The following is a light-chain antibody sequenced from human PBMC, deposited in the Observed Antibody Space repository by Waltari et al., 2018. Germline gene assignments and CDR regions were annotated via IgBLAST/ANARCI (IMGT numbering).Light chain of an antibody. CDR1: QSISRF. Sequence: DIQMTQSPSSLSASVGDRVTIPCRASQSISRFLNWYQQTTGKAPKLLIYAASSLQSGVPSRFSGSGSGTDFTLTISSLQPEDFATYYCQQSYGTPHTFGQGTKLEIK. V-gene: IGKV1-39*01. CDR3: QQSYGTPHT. CDR2: AAS. J-gene: IGKJ2*01.